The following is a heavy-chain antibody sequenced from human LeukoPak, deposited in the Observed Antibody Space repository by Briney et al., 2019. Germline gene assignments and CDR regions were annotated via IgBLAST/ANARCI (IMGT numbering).Heavy chain of an antibody. CDR1: GFTVSSNY. Sequence: GGSLRLSCAASGFTVSSNYMSWVRQAPGKGLEWVSVIYSGGSTDYADAVKGRFTISRDNSKNTVYLQMDSLRAEDTAVYYCAKGGGDYFLDYYFDYWGQGTLVTVSS. V-gene: IGHV3-53*01. CDR2: IYSGGST. D-gene: IGHD2/OR15-2a*01. J-gene: IGHJ4*02. CDR3: AKGGGDYFLDYYFDY.